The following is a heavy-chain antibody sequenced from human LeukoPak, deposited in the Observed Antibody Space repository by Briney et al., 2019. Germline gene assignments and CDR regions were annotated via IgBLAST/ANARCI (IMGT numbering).Heavy chain of an antibody. V-gene: IGHV1-2*02. J-gene: IGHJ3*02. CDR1: GYTFTGYY. CDR3: ATVSIPGAFDI. Sequence: ASVKVSCKASGYTFTGYYMHWVRQAPGQGLEWMGWINPNSGGTNYAQKFQGRVTMTRDTSISTAYMELSSLRSEDTAVYYCATVSIPGAFDIWGQGTMVTVSS. D-gene: IGHD2/OR15-2a*01. CDR2: INPNSGGT.